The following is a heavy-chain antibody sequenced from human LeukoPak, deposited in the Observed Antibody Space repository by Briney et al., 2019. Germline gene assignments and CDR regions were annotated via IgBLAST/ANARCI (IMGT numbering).Heavy chain of an antibody. CDR3: ARHNPYCSGGSCYDGGDY. D-gene: IGHD2-15*01. Sequence: PSETLSLTCTVSGGSISSYYWSWIRQPPGKGLEWIGYIYYSGSTNYNPSLKSRVTISVDTSKNQFSLKLSSVTAADTPGYYCARHNPYCSGGSCYDGGDYWGQGTLVTVSS. CDR1: GGSISSYY. CDR2: IYYSGST. J-gene: IGHJ4*02. V-gene: IGHV4-59*08.